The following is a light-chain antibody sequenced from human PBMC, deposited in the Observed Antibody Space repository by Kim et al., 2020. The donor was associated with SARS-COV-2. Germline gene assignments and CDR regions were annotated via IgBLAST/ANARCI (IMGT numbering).Light chain of an antibody. CDR3: QQYGNSQET. CDR2: GAS. CDR1: QSVTSNY. J-gene: IGKJ1*01. V-gene: IGKV3-20*01. Sequence: EIVLTQSPGTLSLSPGERATLSCRASQSVTSNYLAWYQQRPGQAPSLLIYGASSRATGVPDRFSGSGSGTGFTLTISRREPEDFAVYYCQQYGNSQETFGQGTKVDIK.